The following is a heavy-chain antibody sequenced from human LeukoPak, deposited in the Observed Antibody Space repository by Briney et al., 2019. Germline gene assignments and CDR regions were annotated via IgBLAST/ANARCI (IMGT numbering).Heavy chain of an antibody. Sequence: SETLSLTCAVYGGSFSGYYWSWIHQPPGKGLEWIGEINHSGSTNYNPSLKSRVTISVDTSKNQFSLKLSSVTAADTAVYYCARVGYYYGSGSYYFDYWGQGTLVTVSS. CDR1: GGSFSGYY. J-gene: IGHJ4*02. CDR2: INHSGST. CDR3: ARVGYYYGSGSYYFDY. D-gene: IGHD3-10*01. V-gene: IGHV4-34*01.